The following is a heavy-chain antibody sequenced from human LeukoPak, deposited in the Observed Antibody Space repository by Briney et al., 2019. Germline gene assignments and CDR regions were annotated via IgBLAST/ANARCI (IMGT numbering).Heavy chain of an antibody. J-gene: IGHJ5*02. D-gene: IGHD1-7*01. CDR3: ARGQHWNYRNWFDP. V-gene: IGHV1-2*02. Sequence: ASVKVSCKASGYTFTGYYMHWVRQAPGQGLEWMGWINPNSGGTNYAQKFQGRVTMTRNTSISTAYMELSRLRSDDTVVYYCARGQHWNYRNWFDPWGQGTLVTVSS. CDR1: GYTFTGYY. CDR2: INPNSGGT.